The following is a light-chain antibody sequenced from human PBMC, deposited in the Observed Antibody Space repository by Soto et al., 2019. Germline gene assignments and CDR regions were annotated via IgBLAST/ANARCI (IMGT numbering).Light chain of an antibody. Sequence: DIVMTQSPDSLAVSLGERATINCKSSQSVLYSSNNKNYLAWYQKKPGQPPKLLIYWASTREAGVPDLFSCSASGTYFTLTISSLQAEDVAVYYCQQYYSTPWTFGQGTKVEIK. V-gene: IGKV4-1*01. CDR3: QQYYSTPWT. CDR1: QSVLYSSNNKNY. J-gene: IGKJ1*01. CDR2: WAS.